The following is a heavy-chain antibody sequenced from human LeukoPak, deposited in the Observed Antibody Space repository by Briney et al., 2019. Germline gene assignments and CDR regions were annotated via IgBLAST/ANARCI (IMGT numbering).Heavy chain of an antibody. CDR1: GGSISTFH. CDR3: ARSDGIVGEEAWFDP. D-gene: IGHD1-26*01. J-gene: IGHJ5*02. CDR2: IFSSDIT. V-gene: IGHV4-4*09. Sequence: SETLSLTCSVSGGSISTFHWHWIRQPPGKGLEWVGDIFSSDITNYNPSLRSRVTISVDTSKNQFSLKLRSVTAADTAVYFCARSDGIVGEEAWFDPWGQGTLVTVSS.